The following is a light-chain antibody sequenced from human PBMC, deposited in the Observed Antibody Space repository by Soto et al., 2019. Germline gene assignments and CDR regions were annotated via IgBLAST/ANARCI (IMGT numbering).Light chain of an antibody. V-gene: IGKV3-20*01. Sequence: EIVLTQSPGTLSLFPGDRATLSCRASQRVSNSYLAWLQQKPGQAPRLLIYDASSRAAGVPDRVSGGGSGTDFTLTISALEPEDFAVYFCKQCERPPYAFGQGTRLEI. CDR1: QRVSNSY. J-gene: IGKJ2*01. CDR2: DAS. CDR3: KQCERPPYA.